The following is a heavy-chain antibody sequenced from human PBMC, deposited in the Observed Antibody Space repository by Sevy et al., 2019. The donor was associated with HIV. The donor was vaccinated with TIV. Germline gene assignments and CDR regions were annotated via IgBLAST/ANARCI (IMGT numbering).Heavy chain of an antibody. CDR1: GFTFSSYA. V-gene: IGHV3-23*01. CDR2: ISGSGGST. CDR3: AKVTYYYDSSGYYKGIFDY. J-gene: IGHJ4*02. Sequence: GGSLRLSCAASGFTFSSYAMIWVRQAPGKGLEWVSAISGSGGSTYYADSVKGRFTISRDNSKNTLYLQMNSLRAEDTAVYYCAKVTYYYDSSGYYKGIFDYWGQGTLVTVSS. D-gene: IGHD3-22*01.